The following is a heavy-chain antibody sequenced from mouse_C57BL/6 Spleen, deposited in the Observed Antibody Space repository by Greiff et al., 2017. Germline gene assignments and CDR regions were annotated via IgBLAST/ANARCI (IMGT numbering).Heavy chain of an antibody. V-gene: IGHV2-2*01. Sequence: VMLVESGPGLVQPSQSLSITCTVSGFSLTSYGVHWVRQSPGKGLEWLGVIWSGGSTDYNAAFISRLSISKDNSKSQVFFKMNSLQADDTAIYYCARNDGYYVRYFDVWGTGTTVTVSS. CDR2: IWSGGST. J-gene: IGHJ1*03. D-gene: IGHD2-3*01. CDR3: ARNDGYYVRYFDV. CDR1: GFSLTSYG.